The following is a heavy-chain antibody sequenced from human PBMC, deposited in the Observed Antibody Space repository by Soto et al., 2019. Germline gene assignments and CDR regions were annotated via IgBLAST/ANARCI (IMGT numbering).Heavy chain of an antibody. J-gene: IGHJ5*02. Sequence: EVQLLESGGGLVQPGGSLRLSCAASGFTFSSYAMSWVRQAPGKGLEWVSAISGSGGSTYYADSVKGRFTISRDNSKNTLYLQMNSLRAEDTAVYYCAKYGSGSYYTPTPSDWFDPWGQGTLVTVSS. D-gene: IGHD3-10*01. CDR1: GFTFSSYA. CDR2: ISGSGGST. CDR3: AKYGSGSYYTPTPSDWFDP. V-gene: IGHV3-23*01.